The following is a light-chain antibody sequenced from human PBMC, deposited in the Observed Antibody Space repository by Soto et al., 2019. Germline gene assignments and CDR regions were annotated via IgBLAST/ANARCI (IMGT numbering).Light chain of an antibody. CDR3: QQYGSSPPYT. CDR1: QSVSSSY. Sequence: EIVLTHSPGTLSLSPGERATLSCRAIQSVSSSYLAWYQQKPGQAPRLLIYGASSRATGIPDRFSGSGSGTDFTLTISRLEPEDFAVYYCQQYGSSPPYTFGQGTKVDIK. J-gene: IGKJ2*01. CDR2: GAS. V-gene: IGKV3-20*01.